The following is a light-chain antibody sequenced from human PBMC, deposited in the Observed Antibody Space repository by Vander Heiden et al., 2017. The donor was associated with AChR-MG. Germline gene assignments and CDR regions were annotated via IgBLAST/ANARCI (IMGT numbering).Light chain of an antibody. CDR1: SSNIGSNT. Sequence: QSVLTQPPSASGPTGQRATIACSGSSSNIGSNTVNWYQQLPGTAPKLLIYSNNQRPSGVPDRFSGSKSGTSASLAISGLQSEDEADYYCAAWDDSLNGHVVFGGGTKLTVL. V-gene: IGLV1-44*01. CDR3: AAWDDSLNGHVV. J-gene: IGLJ2*01. CDR2: SNN.